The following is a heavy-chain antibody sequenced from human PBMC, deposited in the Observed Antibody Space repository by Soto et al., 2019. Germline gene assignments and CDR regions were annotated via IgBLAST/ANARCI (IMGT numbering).Heavy chain of an antibody. CDR3: ANSPSSGWYLEC. CDR2: ITGNGGST. Sequence: EVQLVESGGGLVQPGGSLRLSCVASGFTFSSSVMHWVRQAPGKGLEYVSAITGNGGSTYYANTVKGRFTISRDNSENTLYLQMGSLRAEDMAVYYCANSPSSGWYLECWGQGTLLTVSS. D-gene: IGHD6-19*01. V-gene: IGHV3-64*01. CDR1: GFTFSSSV. J-gene: IGHJ4*02.